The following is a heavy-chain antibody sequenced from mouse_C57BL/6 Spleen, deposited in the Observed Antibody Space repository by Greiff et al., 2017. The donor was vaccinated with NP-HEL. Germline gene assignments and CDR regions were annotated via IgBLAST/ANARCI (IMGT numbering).Heavy chain of an antibody. Sequence: QVQLQQPGAELVKPGASVKLSCKASGYTFTSYWMHWVKQRPGRGLEWIGRIDPNSGGTKYNEKFKSKATLTVDKPSSTAYMQLSSLTSEDSAVYYCAREITTVVGYYYAMDYWGQGTSVTVSS. CDR1: GYTFTSYW. J-gene: IGHJ4*01. V-gene: IGHV1-72*01. CDR2: IDPNSGGT. D-gene: IGHD1-1*01. CDR3: AREITTVVGYYYAMDY.